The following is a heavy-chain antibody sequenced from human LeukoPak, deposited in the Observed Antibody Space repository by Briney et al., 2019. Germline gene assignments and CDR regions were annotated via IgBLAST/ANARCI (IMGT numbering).Heavy chain of an antibody. CDR3: ARDRYCSDSSCPHFDY. D-gene: IGHD2-15*01. Sequence: GGSLRLCCTASGFTFSHYWMRWVRQAPGKGLQWVADIKQDDSEKYYVDSVKSRFTISRDNAKNSMYPQMNSLRAEDTAVYYCARDRYCSDSSCPHFDYWGQGTLVTVSS. CDR2: IKQDDSEK. J-gene: IGHJ4*02. V-gene: IGHV3-7*01. CDR1: GFTFSHYW.